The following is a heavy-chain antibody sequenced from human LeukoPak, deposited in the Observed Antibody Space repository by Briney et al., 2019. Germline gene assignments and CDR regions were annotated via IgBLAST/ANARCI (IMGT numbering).Heavy chain of an antibody. J-gene: IGHJ4*02. CDR2: FDPEDGET. Sequence: ASVKVSCKVSGYTLTELSMHWVRQAPGKGLEWMGGFDPEDGETIYVQKFQGRVTMTEDTSTDTAYMELSSLRSEDTAVYYCARLRVEWEPPSKYFDYWGQGTLVTVSS. D-gene: IGHD1-26*01. CDR1: GYTLTELS. CDR3: ARLRVEWEPPSKYFDY. V-gene: IGHV1-24*01.